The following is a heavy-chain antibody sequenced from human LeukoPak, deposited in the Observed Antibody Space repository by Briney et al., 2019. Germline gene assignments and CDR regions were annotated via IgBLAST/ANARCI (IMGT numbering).Heavy chain of an antibody. CDR2: ISSSGSTI. J-gene: IGHJ4*02. CDR3: ARDSGPGYSSIWYDY. Sequence: PGGSLRLSCAASGFTFSSYEMNWVRQAPGKGLEWVSYISSSGSTIYYADSVKGRFTISRDNAKNSLYLQMNSLRAEDTAVYYCARDSGPGYSSIWYDYWGQGTLVTVSS. V-gene: IGHV3-48*03. D-gene: IGHD6-13*01. CDR1: GFTFSSYE.